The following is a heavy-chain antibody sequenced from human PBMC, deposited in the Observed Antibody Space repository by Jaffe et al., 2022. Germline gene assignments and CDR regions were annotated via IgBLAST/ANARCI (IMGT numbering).Heavy chain of an antibody. J-gene: IGHJ4*02. V-gene: IGHV3-21*02. D-gene: IGHD2-15*01. Sequence: EVQLVESGGGLVKPGGSLRLSCAASGFSLSRYSMNWVRQAPGKGLEWVSAISISSSHIYYADSVKGRFTISRDNAKNSLFLQMNSLRDEDTGVYYCARDLLGYCRGGSCYSPTGFDCWGQGTLVTVSS. CDR3: ARDLLGYCRGGSCYSPTGFDC. CDR2: ISISSSHI. CDR1: GFSLSRYS.